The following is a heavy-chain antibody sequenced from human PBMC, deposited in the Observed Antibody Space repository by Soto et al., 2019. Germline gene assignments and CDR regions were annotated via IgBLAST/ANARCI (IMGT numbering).Heavy chain of an antibody. CDR2: IYYSGST. D-gene: IGHD3-3*01. Sequence: PSETLSLTCTVSGGSLSRYFWSWIRQPPGKGLEWIGYIYYSGSTNYNPSLKGRVTISVDTSKNQFSLNLRSATAADTAVYYCAREAVKDDFWSGYYSPYYYYYLDVWGKGTTVTVSS. V-gene: IGHV4-59*01. CDR1: GGSLSRYF. J-gene: IGHJ6*03. CDR3: AREAVKDDFWSGYYSPYYYYYLDV.